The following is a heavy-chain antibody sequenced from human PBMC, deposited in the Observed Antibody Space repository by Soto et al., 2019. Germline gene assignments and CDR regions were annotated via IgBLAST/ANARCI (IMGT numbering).Heavy chain of an antibody. D-gene: IGHD5-12*01. Sequence: QVVLVESGGGVVQPGRSLRLSCAASGFVFSDYAMHWIRQAPGKGLEWLTFISFDGEDSYYADSVKGRFAISRDSSKNTIYLQMNSLRLEDTAVYYCARSEHGYNAFDYWGRGTLVTVSS. CDR1: GFVFSDYA. V-gene: IGHV3-30*09. CDR3: ARSEHGYNAFDY. J-gene: IGHJ4*02. CDR2: ISFDGEDS.